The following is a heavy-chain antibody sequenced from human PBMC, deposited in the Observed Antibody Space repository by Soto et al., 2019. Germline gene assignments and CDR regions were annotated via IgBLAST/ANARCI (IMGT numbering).Heavy chain of an antibody. CDR2: IKQDGSEK. CDR3: ARAIAAVGSY. J-gene: IGHJ4*02. D-gene: IGHD6-13*01. Sequence: EVQLVESGGGLVQPGGSLRLSCAASGFTFSDYWMHWVRQAPGKGLEWVANIKQDGSEKYYVGSVKGRFTISRDNAKNSLYLQMTSLRAEDTAVYHCARAIAAVGSYWGQGTLVTVSS. CDR1: GFTFSDYW. V-gene: IGHV3-7*05.